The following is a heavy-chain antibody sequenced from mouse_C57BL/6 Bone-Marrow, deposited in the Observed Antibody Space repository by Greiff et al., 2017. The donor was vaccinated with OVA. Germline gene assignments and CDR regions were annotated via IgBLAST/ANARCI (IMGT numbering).Heavy chain of an antibody. CDR2: ISSGSSTI. CDR1: GFTFSDYG. V-gene: IGHV5-17*01. Sequence: EVKLQESGGGLVKPGGSLKLSCAASGFTFSDYGMHWVRQAPEKGLEWVAYISSGSSTIYYADTVKGRFTISRDNAKNTLFLQMTSLRSEDTAMYYCARELLTVYFDYWGQGTTLTVSS. D-gene: IGHD1-1*01. J-gene: IGHJ2*01. CDR3: ARELLTVYFDY.